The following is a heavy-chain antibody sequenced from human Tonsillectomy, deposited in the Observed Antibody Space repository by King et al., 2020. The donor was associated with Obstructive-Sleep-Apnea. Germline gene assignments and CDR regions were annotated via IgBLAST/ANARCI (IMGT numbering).Heavy chain of an antibody. CDR1: GFTFSIYN. Sequence: VQLVESGGGLVQPGGSLRLSCAASGFTFSIYNMNWVRQARGKGLEWVSNIRISSTTIYYADSVKGRFTITRENTKSTLYLQLNSLRAEDTAVYYCARDRLDSSGYSIGYWGQGTLVTVSS. CDR2: IRISSTTI. V-gene: IGHV3-48*04. CDR3: ARDRLDSSGYSIGY. D-gene: IGHD3-22*01. J-gene: IGHJ4*02.